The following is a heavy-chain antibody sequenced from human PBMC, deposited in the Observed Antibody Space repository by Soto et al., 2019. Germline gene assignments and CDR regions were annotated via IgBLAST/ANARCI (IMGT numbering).Heavy chain of an antibody. Sequence: EVQLVESGGGLVQPGGSLSLSCAASGFTFSSYWMHWVRQAPGKGLVWVSRINSDGSSTSYADSVKGRFTISRDNAKHTLYLQMNTRRAADTAVSYCARGQRYFDWLVVEWFDPWGKGTLVTVSS. CDR2: INSDGSST. D-gene: IGHD3-9*01. CDR1: GFTFSSYW. J-gene: IGHJ5*02. V-gene: IGHV3-74*01. CDR3: ARGQRYFDWLVVEWFDP.